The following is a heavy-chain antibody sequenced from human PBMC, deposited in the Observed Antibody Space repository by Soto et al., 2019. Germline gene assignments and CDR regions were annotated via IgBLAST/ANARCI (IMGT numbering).Heavy chain of an antibody. Sequence: EVQLVESGGGLVKPGGSLRLSCAASGFTFSNAWMSWVRQAPGKGLEWVGRIKSKTDGGTTDYAAPVKGRFTISRDDSKNTLYLQMNSLKTEDTAVYYCTTDFEGSGPGYYYYYGMDVWGQGTTVTVSS. CDR1: GFTFSNAW. CDR2: IKSKTDGGTT. CDR3: TTDFEGSGPGYYYYYGMDV. D-gene: IGHD3-10*01. J-gene: IGHJ6*02. V-gene: IGHV3-15*01.